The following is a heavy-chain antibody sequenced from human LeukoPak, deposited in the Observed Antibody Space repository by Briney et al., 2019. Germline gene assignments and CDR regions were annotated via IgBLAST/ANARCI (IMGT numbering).Heavy chain of an antibody. J-gene: IGHJ4*02. CDR1: GGSISSSSYY. CDR2: IYYSGST. V-gene: IGHV4-39*01. D-gene: IGHD3-22*01. Sequence: PSETLSLTCTVSGGSISSSSYYWGWIRQPPGKGLEWIGSIYYSGSTYYNPSLKSRVTISVDTSKNQFSLKLSSVTAADTAVYYCARPSRDDSSGYYFPYWGQGTLVTVSS. CDR3: ARPSRDDSSGYYFPY.